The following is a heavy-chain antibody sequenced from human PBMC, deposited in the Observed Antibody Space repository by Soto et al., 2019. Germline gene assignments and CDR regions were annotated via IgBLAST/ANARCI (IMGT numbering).Heavy chain of an antibody. V-gene: IGHV3-21*01. CDR3: ARDLGYDFWSGYYSPSYYYYYMDV. D-gene: IGHD3-3*01. J-gene: IGHJ6*03. CDR2: ISSSSSYI. Sequence: SVGGLVKPGGSLRLSCAASGFTFSSYSMNWVRQAPGKGLEWVSSISSSSSYIYYADSVKGRFTISRDNAKNSLYLQMNSLRAEDTAVYYCARDLGYDFWSGYYSPSYYYYYMDVWGKGTTVTVSS. CDR1: GFTFSSYS.